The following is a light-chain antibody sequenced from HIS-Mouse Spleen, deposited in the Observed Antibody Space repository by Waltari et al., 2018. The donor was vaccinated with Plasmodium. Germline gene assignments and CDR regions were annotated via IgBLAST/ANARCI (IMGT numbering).Light chain of an antibody. V-gene: IGKV1-33*01. CDR3: QQYDNLPPLFT. Sequence: DIQMTQSPSSLSASVGDRVTITCQASQDISNNLNWYQQKPGKAPKLLIYDASNLETGVPSRFSGSGSGTDFTFTISSLLPEDIATYYCQQYDNLPPLFTFGPGTKVDI. J-gene: IGKJ3*01. CDR1: QDISNN. CDR2: DAS.